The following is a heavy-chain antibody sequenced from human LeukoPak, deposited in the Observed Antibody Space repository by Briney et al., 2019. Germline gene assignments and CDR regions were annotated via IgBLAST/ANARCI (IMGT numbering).Heavy chain of an antibody. D-gene: IGHD2-2*01. CDR2: MNPNSGNT. Sequence: ASVKVSCKASGYTFTSYDINWVRQATGQGLEWMGWMNPNSGNTGYAQKFQGRVTITRNTSISTAYMELSSLRSEYTAVYYCARGVGYCSSTSCYGSNWFDPWGQGTLVTVSS. CDR3: ARGVGYCSSTSCYGSNWFDP. J-gene: IGHJ5*02. CDR1: GYTFTSYD. V-gene: IGHV1-8*03.